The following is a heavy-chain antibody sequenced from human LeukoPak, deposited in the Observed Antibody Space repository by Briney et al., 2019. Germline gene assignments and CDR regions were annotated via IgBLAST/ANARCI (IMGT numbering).Heavy chain of an antibody. CDR3: AKDLEGSGSYYIMAPPSPGGMDV. J-gene: IGHJ6*02. V-gene: IGHV3-30-3*01. CDR2: ISYDGSNK. D-gene: IGHD3-10*01. CDR1: GFTFSSYA. Sequence: GGSLRLSCAASGFTFSSYAMHWVRQAPGKGLEWVAVISYDGSNKYYADSVKGRFTISRDNSKNTLYLQMNSLRAEDTAVYYCAKDLEGSGSYYIMAPPSPGGMDVWGQGTTVTVSS.